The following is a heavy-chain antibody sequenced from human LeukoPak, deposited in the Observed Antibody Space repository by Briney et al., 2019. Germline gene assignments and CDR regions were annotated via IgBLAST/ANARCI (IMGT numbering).Heavy chain of an antibody. CDR2: IRRDGRSK. V-gene: IGHV3-30*02. J-gene: IGHJ4*02. Sequence: GGSLRLSCAASGFTFTVFGMHWVRQAPGKGLDWVSHIRRDGRSKFYAESVKGRFTISRDNSKNTLYLQMNSLRAEDTAVYYCAKDRDDYGDDCWGQGILVSVST. CDR3: AKDRDDYGDDC. CDR1: GFTFTVFG. D-gene: IGHD4-17*01.